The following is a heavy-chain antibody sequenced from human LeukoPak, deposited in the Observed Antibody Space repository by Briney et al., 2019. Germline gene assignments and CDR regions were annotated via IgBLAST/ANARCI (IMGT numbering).Heavy chain of an antibody. V-gene: IGHV4-4*07. CDR3: ARVGVRGVIGWFDP. D-gene: IGHD3-10*01. CDR2: VSSSGNT. J-gene: IGHJ5*02. CDR1: GDSISYFY. Sequence: YPSETLSLTCSVSGDSISYFYWSWIRQAAGKGLEWIGRVSSSGNTDYNASLKSRVTMSVDTSKNQFSLKLSSVTAADTAVYYCARVGVRGVIGWFDPWGQGTLVTVSS.